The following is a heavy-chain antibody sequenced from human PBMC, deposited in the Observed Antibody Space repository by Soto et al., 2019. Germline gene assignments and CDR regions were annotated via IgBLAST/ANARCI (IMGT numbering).Heavy chain of an antibody. D-gene: IGHD6-25*01. Sequence: EVQLVESGGGLVQPGGSLRLSCAASGFTVSSNYMSWVRQAPGKGLEWVSVIYSGGSTYYADSVKGRFTISRDNSKNTLYLQMNSPRAQDTAVYYRARQFNPAAFDYWGQGTLVTVSS. J-gene: IGHJ4*02. CDR3: ARQFNPAAFDY. V-gene: IGHV3-66*04. CDR2: IYSGGST. CDR1: GFTVSSNY.